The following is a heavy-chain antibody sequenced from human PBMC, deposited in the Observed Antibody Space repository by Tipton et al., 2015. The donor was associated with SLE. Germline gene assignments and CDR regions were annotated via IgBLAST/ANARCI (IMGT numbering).Heavy chain of an antibody. J-gene: IGHJ5*02. CDR2: ISAYNGNT. CDR3: ARDGAGYYDFWSGYYSWFDP. CDR1: GYTFTSYG. Sequence: QSGPEVKKPGASVKVSCKASGYTFTSYGISWVRQAPGQGLEWMGWISAYNGNTNYAQKLQGRVTMTTDTSTSTAYMELRSLRSDDTAVYYCARDGAGYYDFWSGYYSWFDPWGQGTLVTVSS. D-gene: IGHD3-3*01. V-gene: IGHV1-18*01.